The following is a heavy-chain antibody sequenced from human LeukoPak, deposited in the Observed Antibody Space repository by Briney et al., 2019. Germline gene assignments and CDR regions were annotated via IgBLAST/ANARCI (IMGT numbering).Heavy chain of an antibody. J-gene: IGHJ4*02. CDR2: ISYTGST. CDR1: GXSISGYY. D-gene: IGHD6-19*01. CDR3: ARVIAVAATGKGYFDY. V-gene: IGHV4-59*01. Sequence: SETLSLTCTVSGXSISGYYWSWIRQPPAKGLEWLVCISYTGSTNYNPSPKSRVTISVDTSKNQFSLKLRSVTAADTAVYYCARVIAVAATGKGYFDYWGQGTLVTVSS.